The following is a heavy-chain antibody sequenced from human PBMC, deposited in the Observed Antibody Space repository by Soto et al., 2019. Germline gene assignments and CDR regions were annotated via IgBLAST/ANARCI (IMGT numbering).Heavy chain of an antibody. D-gene: IGHD6-6*01. J-gene: IGHJ4*02. CDR2: IYHSGSS. CDR1: GYSISSGYY. Sequence: SETLSPTWPVSGYSISSGYYWAWIRQPPGRGLEWIGSIYHSGSSYYNPFLKTRVTISVAPSNNQFSLNLSSVTAAETAVYYCAREYSSPSVDYGGQGTL. V-gene: IGHV4-38-2*02. CDR3: AREYSSPSVDY.